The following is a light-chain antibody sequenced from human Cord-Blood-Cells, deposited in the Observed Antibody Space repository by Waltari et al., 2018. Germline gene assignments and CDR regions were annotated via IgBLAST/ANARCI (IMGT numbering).Light chain of an antibody. CDR3: CSYAGSYV. CDR2: DVS. J-gene: IGLJ1*01. V-gene: IGLV2-11*01. Sequence: QSALTQPRSVPGSPGQSVTIACTGTSSDVGGYNYVSWYQQHPDKAPKLMIYDVSTRPSGVPDRFSGSKSGNTASLTISGLQAEDEADYYCCSYAGSYVFGTGTKVTVL. CDR1: SSDVGGYNY.